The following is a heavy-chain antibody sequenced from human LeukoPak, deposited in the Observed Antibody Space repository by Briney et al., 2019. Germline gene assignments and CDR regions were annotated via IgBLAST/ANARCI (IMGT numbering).Heavy chain of an antibody. CDR3: ARDVFPYYFDY. CDR1: GGTFRSNA. D-gene: IGHD5/OR15-5a*01. J-gene: IGHJ4*02. CDR2: ITPIFGTA. Sequence: GASAKVSCKASGGTFRSNAISWVRQAPGQGLEWMGGITPIFGTANYAQKFQGRVTITADESTSTAYMELSSLRSEDTAVYYCARDVFPYYFDYWGQGTLSPSPQ. V-gene: IGHV1-69*13.